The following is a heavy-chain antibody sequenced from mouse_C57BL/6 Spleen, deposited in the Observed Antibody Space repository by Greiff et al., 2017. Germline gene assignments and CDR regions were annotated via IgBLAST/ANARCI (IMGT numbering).Heavy chain of an antibody. CDR3: ARVTTRGVYARDY. CDR2: ISYSGST. V-gene: IGHV3-8*01. J-gene: IGHJ4*01. D-gene: IGHD2-12*01. CDR1: GYSITSDY. Sequence: EVKLLESGPGLAKPSQTLSLTCSVTGYSITSDYWHWIRKFPGNKLEYMGYISYSGSTYYNPSLKSRISITRDTSKNQYYLQLNSVTTEDTATYYCARVTTRGVYARDYWGQGTSVTVSS.